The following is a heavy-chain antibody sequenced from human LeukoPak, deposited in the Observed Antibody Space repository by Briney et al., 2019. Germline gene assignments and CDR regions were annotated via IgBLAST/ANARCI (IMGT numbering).Heavy chain of an antibody. J-gene: IGHJ6*03. D-gene: IGHD3-16*01. CDR3: ARRNYDYVWHYYYYYMDV. CDR1: GYSFTSYW. CDR2: IYPGDSDT. Sequence: GESLKISCKGSGYSFTSYWIGWVRQMPGEGLEWMGIIYPGDSDTRYSPSFQGQVTISADKSISTAYLQWSSLKASDTAMYYCARRNYDYVWHYYYYYMDVWGKGTTVTVSS. V-gene: IGHV5-51*01.